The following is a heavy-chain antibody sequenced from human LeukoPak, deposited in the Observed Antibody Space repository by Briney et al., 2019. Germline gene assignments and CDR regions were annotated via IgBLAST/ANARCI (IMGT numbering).Heavy chain of an antibody. CDR2: IYSSGTT. Sequence: SETLSLTCTVSGGSISSHYWSWIRQPPAKGLEWIGYIYSSGTTKYNPSLKRRVTISVDTSKNQFSLTLSSVTAADTAVYYCVRDSGYLIDYWGQGTLVTVSS. CDR1: GGSISSHY. CDR3: VRDSGYLIDY. D-gene: IGHD3-22*01. J-gene: IGHJ4*02. V-gene: IGHV4-59*11.